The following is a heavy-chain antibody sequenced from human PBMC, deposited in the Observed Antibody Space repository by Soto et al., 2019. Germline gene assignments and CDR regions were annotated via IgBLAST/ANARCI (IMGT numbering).Heavy chain of an antibody. Sequence: RRLSCAASGFTFSSYWMHWVRQAPGKGLVWVSRMNEDGGTTDYADSVKGRFTISRDNAKNTLYLQMNSLRVEDTAVYYCASDLSGRADVWGQGTTVTVSS. CDR3: ASDLSGRADV. V-gene: IGHV3-74*01. D-gene: IGHD3-10*01. CDR2: MNEDGGTT. J-gene: IGHJ6*02. CDR1: GFTFSSYW.